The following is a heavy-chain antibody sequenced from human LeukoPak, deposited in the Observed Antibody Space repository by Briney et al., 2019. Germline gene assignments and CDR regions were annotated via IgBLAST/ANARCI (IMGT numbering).Heavy chain of an antibody. D-gene: IGHD3-3*01. CDR3: ARITDLTIFGVVLISGFFDY. Sequence: ASVKVSCKASGYTFTGYYMHWXXXAXGQGLXXXXXXXXXXGATXXTQNFQGXVTMTRDTSISTAYMELSRLRSDDTAVYYCARITDLTIFGVVLISGFFDYWGQGTLVTVSS. CDR1: GYTFTGYY. CDR2: XXXXXGAT. J-gene: IGHJ4*02. V-gene: IGHV1-2*02.